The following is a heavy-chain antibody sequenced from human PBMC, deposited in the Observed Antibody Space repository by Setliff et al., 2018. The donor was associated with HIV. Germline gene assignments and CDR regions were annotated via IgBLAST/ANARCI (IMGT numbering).Heavy chain of an antibody. CDR2: IETTGTV. CDR3: ARVDCSSTRCYAFDI. J-gene: IGHJ3*02. CDR1: GGSISSYY. D-gene: IGHD2-2*01. Sequence: SETLSLTCTVSGGSISSYYWSWIRQPPGKGLEWIASIETTGTVNYSPSLKSRVSISLDPSRSQFPLTLRSDDTAVYYCARVDCSSTRCYAFDIWGQGTMVTVSS. V-gene: IGHV4-4*08.